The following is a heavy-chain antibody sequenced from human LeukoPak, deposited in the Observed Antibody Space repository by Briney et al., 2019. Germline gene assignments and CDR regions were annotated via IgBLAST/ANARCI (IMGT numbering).Heavy chain of an antibody. V-gene: IGHV3-11*04. CDR2: ISSSGSTI. CDR1: GYSISSDYY. J-gene: IGHJ4*02. CDR3: ARSVAY. Sequence: LSLTCTVSGYSISSDYYWGWIRQPPGKGLEWVSYISSSGSTIYYADSVKGRFTISRDNAKNSLYLQMNSLRAEDTAVYYCARSVAYWGQGTLVTVSS.